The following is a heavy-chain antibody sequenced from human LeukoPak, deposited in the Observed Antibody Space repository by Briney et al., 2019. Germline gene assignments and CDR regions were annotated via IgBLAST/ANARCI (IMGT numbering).Heavy chain of an antibody. CDR2: IIPIFGTA. D-gene: IGHD2-2*01. V-gene: IGHV1-69*05. CDR3: ARYGRPYQLLCNYFDY. Sequence: SVKVSCKASGGTFSSYAISWVRQAPGQGLEWMGGIIPIFGTANYAQKFQGRVTITTDESTSTAYMELSSLRSEDTAVYYCARYGRPYQLLCNYFDYWGQGTLVTVSS. CDR1: GGTFSSYA. J-gene: IGHJ4*02.